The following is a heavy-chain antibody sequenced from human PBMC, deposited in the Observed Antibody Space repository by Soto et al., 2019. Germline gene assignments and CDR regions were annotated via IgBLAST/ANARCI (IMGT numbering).Heavy chain of an antibody. V-gene: IGHV1-69*01. CDR2: IIPIFGTA. J-gene: IGHJ5*02. CDR1: GGTFSSYA. Sequence: QVQLVQSGAEVKKPGSSVKVSCKASGGTFSSYAISWVRQAPGQGLEWRGGIIPIFGTANYAQKFHGRVTITADESTSTAYMELSSRRSVDTAVYYCARGIFEYSSSEGGWFDHWGQVPLVTVSS. CDR3: ARGIFEYSSSEGGWFDH. D-gene: IGHD6-6*01.